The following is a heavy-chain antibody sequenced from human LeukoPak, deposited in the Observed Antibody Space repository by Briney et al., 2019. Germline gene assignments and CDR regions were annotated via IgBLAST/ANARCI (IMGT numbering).Heavy chain of an antibody. CDR3: AGPRLRLNY. Sequence: PSETLSLTCAVYGGSFSDYYWSWIRQPPGKGLEWIGEINHSGSTNYNPSLKSRVTISVDTSKNQFSLKLSSVTAADTAVYYCAGPRLRLNYWGQGTLVTVSS. CDR1: GGSFSDYY. J-gene: IGHJ4*02. D-gene: IGHD5-12*01. V-gene: IGHV4-34*01. CDR2: INHSGST.